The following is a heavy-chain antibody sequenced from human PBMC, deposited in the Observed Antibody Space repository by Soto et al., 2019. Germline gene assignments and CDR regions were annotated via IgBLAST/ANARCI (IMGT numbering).Heavy chain of an antibody. J-gene: IGHJ5*02. D-gene: IGHD3-22*01. CDR3: ARSGRIVVVQARFDP. CDR1: VFTFSSYA. V-gene: IGHV3-30-3*01. Sequence: GWSLRLSCASSVFTFSSYAMHWVRQAPGKGLEWVAVISYDGSNKYYADSVKGRFTISRDNSKNTLYLQMNSLRAEDTAVYYCARSGRIVVVQARFDPWGQGTLVTVSS. CDR2: ISYDGSNK.